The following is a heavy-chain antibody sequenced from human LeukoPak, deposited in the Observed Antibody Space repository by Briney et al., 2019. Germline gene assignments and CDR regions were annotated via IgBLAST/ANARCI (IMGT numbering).Heavy chain of an antibody. CDR1: GGYFSGYY. Sequence: SETLSLTCAFYGGYFSGYYWGWIRQPPGKGLEWIGEINHSGSTNYNPSLKSRVTISVDTSKNQFSLKLSSVTAADSAVYYCARAANFYYYGMDVWGQGTTVTVSS. J-gene: IGHJ6*02. D-gene: IGHD2-15*01. CDR3: ARAANFYYYGMDV. CDR2: INHSGST. V-gene: IGHV4-34*01.